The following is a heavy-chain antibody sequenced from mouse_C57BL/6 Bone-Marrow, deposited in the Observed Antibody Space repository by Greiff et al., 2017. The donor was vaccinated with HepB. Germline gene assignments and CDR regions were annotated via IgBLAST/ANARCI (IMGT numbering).Heavy chain of an antibody. CDR1: GYTFTSYW. V-gene: IGHV1-64*01. Sequence: QVQLKQPGAELVKPGASVKLSCKASGYTFTSYWMHWVKQRPGQGLEWIGMIHPNSGSTNYNEKFKSKATLTVDKSSSTAYMQLSSLTSEDSAVYYCARSPYYYGSSSNEYFGVWGTGTTVTVSS. D-gene: IGHD1-1*01. J-gene: IGHJ1*03. CDR2: IHPNSGST. CDR3: ARSPYYYGSSSNEYFGV.